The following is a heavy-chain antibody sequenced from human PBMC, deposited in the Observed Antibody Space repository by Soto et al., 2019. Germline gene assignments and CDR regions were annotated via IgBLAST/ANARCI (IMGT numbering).Heavy chain of an antibody. CDR3: ASSPDDDILTGLDY. V-gene: IGHV3-7*03. D-gene: IGHD3-9*01. J-gene: IGHJ4*02. CDR1: GFTFSSYW. Sequence: LRLSCAASGFTFSSYWMSWVRQAPGKGLEWVANIKQDGSEKYYVDSVKGRFTISRDNAKNSLYLQMNSLRAEDTAVYYCASSPDDDILTGLDYWGQGTLVTVSS. CDR2: IKQDGSEK.